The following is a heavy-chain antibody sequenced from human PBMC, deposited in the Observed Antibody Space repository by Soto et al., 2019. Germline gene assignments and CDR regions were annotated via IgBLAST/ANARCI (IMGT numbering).Heavy chain of an antibody. D-gene: IGHD6-13*01. V-gene: IGHV3-23*01. J-gene: IGHJ4*02. CDR3: AKVRIAAAGGGLDY. Sequence: PGGSLRLSCAASGFTFISYAMSWVRQAPGKGLEWVSAISGSGGSTYYADSVKGRFTISRDDSKNTLYLQMNSLRAEDTAVYYCAKVRIAAAGGGLDYWGQGTLVTVSS. CDR2: ISGSGGST. CDR1: GFTFISYA.